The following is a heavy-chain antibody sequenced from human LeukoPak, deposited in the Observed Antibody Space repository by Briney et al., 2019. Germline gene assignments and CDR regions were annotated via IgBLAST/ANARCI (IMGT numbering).Heavy chain of an antibody. CDR3: AHSKSVRRNTYYYDSSGYYPHWYFDL. CDR2: IYWNDDK. V-gene: IGHV2-5*01. D-gene: IGHD3-22*01. Sequence: SGPTLVNPTQTLTLTCTFSGFSLSTSGVGVGWIRQPPGKALEWLAHIYWNDDKRYRPSLKSRLTITKDTSKNQVVLTMTNMDPVDTATYYCAHSKSVRRNTYYYDSSGYYPHWYFDLWGRGTLVTVSS. J-gene: IGHJ2*01. CDR1: GFSLSTSGVG.